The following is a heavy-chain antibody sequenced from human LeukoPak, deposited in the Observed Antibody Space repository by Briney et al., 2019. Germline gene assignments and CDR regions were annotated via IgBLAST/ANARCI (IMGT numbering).Heavy chain of an antibody. CDR1: GYTFTSYG. CDR2: ISAYNGNT. CDR3: ARVYCSSTSCYTSDY. Sequence: ASVKVSCKASGYTFTSYGISWVRQAPGQGLEWMGWISAYNGNTNYAQKLQGRVTMTTDTSTSTAYMELRSLRSDDTAAYYCARVYCSSTSCYTSDYWGQGTLVTVSS. V-gene: IGHV1-18*01. D-gene: IGHD2-2*02. J-gene: IGHJ4*02.